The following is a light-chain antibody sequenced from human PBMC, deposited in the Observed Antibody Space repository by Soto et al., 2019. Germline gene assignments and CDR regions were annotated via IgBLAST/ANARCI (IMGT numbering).Light chain of an antibody. CDR3: QQYGSSPIT. V-gene: IGKV3-20*01. CDR2: GAS. CDR1: QSVTSNF. Sequence: EIVLTQSPGTLSLSPGERATLSCRASQSVTSNFLVWYQQKPGQAPRLLIYGASSRVTGIPDRFSGSGSGTDFTLTISRLEPEDFAVYYCQQYGSSPITFGQGTRLEIK. J-gene: IGKJ5*01.